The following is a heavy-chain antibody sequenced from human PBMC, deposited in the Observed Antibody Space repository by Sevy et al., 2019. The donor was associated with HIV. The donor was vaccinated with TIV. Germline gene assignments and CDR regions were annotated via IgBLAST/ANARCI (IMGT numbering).Heavy chain of an antibody. CDR2: ISYEGTDT. J-gene: IGHJ4*01. CDR1: GFAFSTHA. Sequence: GGSLRLSCAASGFAFSTHAMHWVRQAPGKGLEWVAVISYEGTDTFYAASVEGRFTISRDNSKNMLSLQINSLRPEDTAVYYCARDGGNSVKWYPLYWGHGTLVTSPQ. D-gene: IGHD2-2*01. CDR3: ARDGGNSVKWYPLY. V-gene: IGHV3-30-3*01.